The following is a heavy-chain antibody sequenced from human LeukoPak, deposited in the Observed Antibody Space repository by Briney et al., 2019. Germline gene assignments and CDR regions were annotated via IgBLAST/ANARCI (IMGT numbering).Heavy chain of an antibody. J-gene: IGHJ4*02. V-gene: IGHV1-2*02. Sequence: ASVKVSCKASGYTFTGYYMHWVRQAPGQGLEWMGWINPNSGGTNYAQKFQGRVTMTRDTSISTAYMELSRLRPDDTAVYYCARGLWGKVGPGGFDYWGQGTMVPVSP. CDR3: ARGLWGKVGPGGFDY. D-gene: IGHD2-2*01. CDR2: INPNSGGT. CDR1: GYTFTGYY.